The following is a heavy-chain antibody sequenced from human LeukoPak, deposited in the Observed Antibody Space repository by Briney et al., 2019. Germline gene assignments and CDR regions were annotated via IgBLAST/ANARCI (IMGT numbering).Heavy chain of an antibody. Sequence: GESLKISCKGSGYSFTSYWIGWVRQMPGKGLEWMGIIYPGDSDTRYSPSFQGQVTISADKSISTAYLPWSSLKASDTAMYYCARLIGEQWLVPTPYYFDYWGQGTLVTVSS. J-gene: IGHJ4*02. V-gene: IGHV5-51*01. CDR1: GYSFTSYW. CDR2: IYPGDSDT. D-gene: IGHD6-19*01. CDR3: ARLIGEQWLVPTPYYFDY.